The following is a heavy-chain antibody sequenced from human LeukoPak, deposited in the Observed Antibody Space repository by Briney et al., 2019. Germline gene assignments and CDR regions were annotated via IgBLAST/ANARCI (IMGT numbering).Heavy chain of an antibody. CDR1: GFTFSSYA. Sequence: GGSLRLSCAASGFTFSSYAMSWVRQAPGKGLEWVSAISGSGGSTYYADSVKGRFTISRDNSKNTLYLQMNSLRAEDTAVYYFPKSIVVVPAAMDNGGQGTWVTVS. D-gene: IGHD2-2*01. J-gene: IGHJ4*02. CDR2: ISGSGGST. CDR3: PKSIVVVPAAMDN. V-gene: IGHV3-23*01.